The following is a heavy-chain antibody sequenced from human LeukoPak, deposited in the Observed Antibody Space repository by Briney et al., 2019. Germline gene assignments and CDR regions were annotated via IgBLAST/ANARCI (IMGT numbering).Heavy chain of an antibody. J-gene: IGHJ6*03. CDR3: AKTGNGYDPLYYYYYMDV. V-gene: IGHV4-4*09. Sequence: SETLSLTCSVSGGSISSYYWSWIRQPPGKGLEWLAFIYTDGSTNYNPSLKSRVTISVDTSSNQFSLKLSSVTAAGTAVYFCAKTGNGYDPLYYYYYMDVWGKGTTVTVSS. CDR1: GGSISSYY. D-gene: IGHD5-12*01. CDR2: IYTDGST.